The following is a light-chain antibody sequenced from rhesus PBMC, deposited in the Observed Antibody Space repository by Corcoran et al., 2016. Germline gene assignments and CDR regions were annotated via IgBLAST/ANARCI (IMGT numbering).Light chain of an antibody. V-gene: IGKV1-74*01. CDR2: KAS. J-gene: IGKJ3*01. Sequence: DIQMTQSPSSLSASVGDRVTITCRARENVNNYLNWYQQKPGKAPKLLIYKASTLQSGVPSRFSGNGSGTDYTFTISSLQPEDVATYYCQQYNSAPFTFGPGTKLDIK. CDR3: QQYNSAPFT. CDR1: ENVNNY.